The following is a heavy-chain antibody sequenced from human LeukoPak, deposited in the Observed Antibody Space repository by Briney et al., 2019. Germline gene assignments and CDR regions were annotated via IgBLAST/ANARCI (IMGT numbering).Heavy chain of an antibody. CDR1: GLTFSGYA. D-gene: IGHD2/OR15-2a*01. Sequence: PGGSLRLSCAASGLTFSGYAFNWVRQAPGKGLEWVSAITPNGDVTYYADSVKGRFTTSRDNSKNTLYLQMNNLRAEDTAVYHYANIQVILLYLDLWGQGTLVTVSS. CDR2: ITPNGDVT. V-gene: IGHV3-23*01. J-gene: IGHJ4*02. CDR3: ANIQVILLYLDL.